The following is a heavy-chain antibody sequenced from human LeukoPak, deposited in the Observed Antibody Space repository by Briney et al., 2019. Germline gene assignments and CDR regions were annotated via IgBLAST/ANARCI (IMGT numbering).Heavy chain of an antibody. D-gene: IGHD6-13*01. CDR3: AREGGYSSSWYWYFQH. J-gene: IGHJ1*01. CDR2: INPNSGGT. V-gene: IGHV1-2*02. Sequence: ASVKVSCKASGYTFTGYYMHWVRQAPGQGLEWMGWINPNSGGTNYAQKFQGRVTITRDTSISTAYMELSRLRSDDTAVYYCAREGGYSSSWYWYFQHWGQGTLVTVSS. CDR1: GYTFTGYY.